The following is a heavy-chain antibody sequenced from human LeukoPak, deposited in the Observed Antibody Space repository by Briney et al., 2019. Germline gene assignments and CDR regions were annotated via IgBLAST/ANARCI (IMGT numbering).Heavy chain of an antibody. CDR1: GYIFTGYY. Sequence: ASVKVSCKASGYIFTGYYMHWVRQAPGQGLEWMGWINPNSGGTNYAQKFQGRVTMTRDTSIRTAYMELSRLRSDDTAVYYCARDRRDYGDFDYYYYMDVWGKGTTVTISS. V-gene: IGHV1-2*02. CDR2: INPNSGGT. J-gene: IGHJ6*03. D-gene: IGHD4-17*01. CDR3: ARDRRDYGDFDYYYYMDV.